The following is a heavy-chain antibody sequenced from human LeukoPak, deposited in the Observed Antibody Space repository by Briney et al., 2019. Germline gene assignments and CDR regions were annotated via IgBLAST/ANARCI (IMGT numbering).Heavy chain of an antibody. CDR2: INTNTGNP. D-gene: IGHD3-22*01. J-gene: IGHJ4*02. CDR3: AISKAMIVVAPIDY. Sequence: ASVKVSCKASGYTFTSYAMNWVRQAPGQGLEWMGWINTNTGNPTYAQGFTGRFVFSLDTSVSTAYLQISSLKAEDTAVYYCAISKAMIVVAPIDYWGQGTLVTVSS. CDR1: GYTFTSYA. V-gene: IGHV7-4-1*02.